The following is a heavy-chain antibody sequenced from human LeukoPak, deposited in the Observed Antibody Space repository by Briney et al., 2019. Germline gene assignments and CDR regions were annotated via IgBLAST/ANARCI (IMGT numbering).Heavy chain of an antibody. V-gene: IGHV3-23*01. CDR2: ISSSGSGGST. D-gene: IGHD2-15*01. J-gene: IGHJ6*02. Sequence: PGGSLRLSCAASGVTLSSYAMSWARQAPGKGLEWVSGISSSGSGGSTYYADSVKGRFTISRDNSKNALYLQMNSLRAEDTAVYYCAKEFYFATAVWGQGTTVTVS. CDR1: GVTLSSYA. CDR3: AKEFYFATAV.